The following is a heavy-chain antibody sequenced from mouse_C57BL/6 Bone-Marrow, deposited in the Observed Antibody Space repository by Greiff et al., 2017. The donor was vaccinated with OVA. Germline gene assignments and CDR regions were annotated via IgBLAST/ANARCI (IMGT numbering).Heavy chain of an antibody. J-gene: IGHJ2*01. D-gene: IGHD1-1*01. CDR3: AREGYYYGSSPYFDY. CDR1: GYTFTSYW. CDR2: IDPSDSYT. Sequence: QVQLQQSGAELVMPGASVKLSCKASGYTFTSYWMHWVKQRPGLGLEWIGEIDPSDSYTNYNQKFKGKSTLTVDKSSSTAYMQLSSLTSEDSAVYYCAREGYYYGSSPYFDYWGQGTTLTVSS. V-gene: IGHV1-69*01.